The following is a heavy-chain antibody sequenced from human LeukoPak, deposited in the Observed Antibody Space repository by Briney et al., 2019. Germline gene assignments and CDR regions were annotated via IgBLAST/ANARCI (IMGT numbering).Heavy chain of an antibody. J-gene: IGHJ4*02. V-gene: IGHV4-59*01. CDR1: RGSISNYY. CDR3: ARDGPGDVGFDY. D-gene: IGHD7-27*01. CDR2: FSYSGST. Sequence: AETESLTCTVSRGSISNYYWGWIRQPPGKGLEWIGFFSYSGSTNYNPSLKSRVTISVDTSKNQFSLKLTSVTAADTAVYYCARDGPGDVGFDYWGQGTLVTVSS.